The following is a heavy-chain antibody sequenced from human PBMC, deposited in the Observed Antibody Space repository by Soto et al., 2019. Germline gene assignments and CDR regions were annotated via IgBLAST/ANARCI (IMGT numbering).Heavy chain of an antibody. CDR1: GFTFSRYG. J-gene: IGHJ6*02. Sequence: PGGSLRLSCAASGFTFSRYGMHWVRQAPGKGLEWVAVISYDGSNKYYADSVKGRFTISRDNSKNTLYLQMNSLRAEDTAVYYCAKDLTPSYYYYGMDVWGQGTTVTVSS. CDR3: AKDLTPSYYYYGMDV. D-gene: IGHD2-15*01. V-gene: IGHV3-30*18. CDR2: ISYDGSNK.